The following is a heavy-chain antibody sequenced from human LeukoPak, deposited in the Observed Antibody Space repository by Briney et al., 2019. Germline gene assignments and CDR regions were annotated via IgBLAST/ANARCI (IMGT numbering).Heavy chain of an antibody. CDR3: ARVGSRYCSGANCYDGF. D-gene: IGHD2-15*01. CDR2: ISYDGSNK. Sequence: GGSLRLSCAASGFTFSSYAMHWVRQAPGKGLEWVAVISYDGSNKYYAGSVKGRFTISRDNSKNTLYLQMNNLRAEDTAIYYCARVGSRYCSGANCYDGFWGQGTLVSVSS. CDR1: GFTFSSYA. V-gene: IGHV3-30*04. J-gene: IGHJ4*02.